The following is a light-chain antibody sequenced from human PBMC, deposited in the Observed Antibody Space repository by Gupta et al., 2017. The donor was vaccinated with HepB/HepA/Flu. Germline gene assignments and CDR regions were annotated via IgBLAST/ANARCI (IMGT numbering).Light chain of an antibody. Sequence: QSALTQPRPVSRSPGQAITISCTGTSSDVGAYKYVSWYHQHPGKAPNLMIYDVSKRHSGVPDRFSFSTSGNTATLTISGLHAEDEADYYCCSYAGSYTVESLFGGGTKLTVL. CDR1: SSDVGAYKY. CDR2: DVS. CDR3: CSYAGSYTVESL. J-gene: IGLJ2*01. V-gene: IGLV2-11*01.